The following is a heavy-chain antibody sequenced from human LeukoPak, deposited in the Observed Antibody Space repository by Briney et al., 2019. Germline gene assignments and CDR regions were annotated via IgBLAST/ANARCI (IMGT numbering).Heavy chain of an antibody. Sequence: GRSLRLSCAASGFVFSNYGMHWVRQAPGEGLEWVAVIWSDGSNRNYADSVNGRFTISRDNSKNSLYLQMNSLRAEDTAVYYCARIASYGSGTWPYYFDYWGQGTLLTVSS. CDR2: IWSDGSNR. CDR3: ARIASYGSGTWPYYFDY. V-gene: IGHV3-33*01. CDR1: GFVFSNYG. J-gene: IGHJ4*02. D-gene: IGHD3-10*01.